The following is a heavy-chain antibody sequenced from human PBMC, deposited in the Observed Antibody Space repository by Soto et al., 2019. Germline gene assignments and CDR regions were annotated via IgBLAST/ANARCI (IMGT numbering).Heavy chain of an antibody. D-gene: IGHD3-9*01. V-gene: IGHV4-39*07. CDR1: GGSISSGGYY. CDR2: INHSGST. J-gene: IGHJ4*02. Sequence: SETLCLTWTVAGGSISSGGYYWSWIRQPPVKGLEWIGEINHSGSTNYNPSLKSRVTISVDTSKNQFSLKLSSVTAADTAVYYCARSFGYDILTGKDWGQGTLVTVSS. CDR3: ARSFGYDILTGKD.